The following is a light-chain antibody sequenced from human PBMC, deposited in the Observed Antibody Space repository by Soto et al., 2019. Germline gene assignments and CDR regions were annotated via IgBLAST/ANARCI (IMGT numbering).Light chain of an antibody. Sequence: QLSRSPWTFAASLGDRLPITFRTSQNIGNYLNWYQQKPGKAPNLLIYKASTLQSGVPSRFSGSGSGTDFTLTISRLQPEDYATYYCQQSYSNPPTFGQGSKVDTK. CDR3: QQSYSNPPT. J-gene: IGKJ1*01. CDR1: QNIGNY. V-gene: IGKV1-39*01. CDR2: KAS.